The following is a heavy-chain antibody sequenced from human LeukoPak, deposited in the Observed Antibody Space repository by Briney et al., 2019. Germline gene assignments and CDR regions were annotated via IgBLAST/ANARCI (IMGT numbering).Heavy chain of an antibody. CDR2: IYDTGTT. CDR3: AIERDSLIRGVLGAMDV. V-gene: IGHV3-53*01. D-gene: IGHD3-10*01. Sequence: SGGSLRLSCAPSEVSGTGNYMSWVRQAPGQGLEWVSLIYDTGTTHYADSVKGRFTISRDNSKNTVYLQMNYLRVEDTAVYYCAIERDSLIRGVLGAMDVWGKGTTVTVSS. CDR1: EVSGTGNY. J-gene: IGHJ6*03.